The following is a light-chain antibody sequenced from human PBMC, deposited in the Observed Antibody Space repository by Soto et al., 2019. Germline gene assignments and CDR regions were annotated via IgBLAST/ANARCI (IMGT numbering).Light chain of an antibody. Sequence: EVVLSLSPGTLSLSPGERATLSCRTSQSVSSNSLAWYHQKPGQPPRLLIYGASTRATGIPDRFSGSGSGTDFTLTISSLEPEDSAVYYCQQRHRWPITFGQGTRLEIK. CDR2: GAS. CDR1: QSVSSNS. J-gene: IGKJ5*01. V-gene: IGKV3D-20*02. CDR3: QQRHRWPIT.